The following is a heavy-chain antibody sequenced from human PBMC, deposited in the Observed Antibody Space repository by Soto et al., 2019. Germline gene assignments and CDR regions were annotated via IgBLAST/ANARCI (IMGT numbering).Heavy chain of an antibody. V-gene: IGHV3-74*01. CDR2: INSDGSST. CDR1: GFTFSSYW. J-gene: IGHJ4*02. D-gene: IGHD2-15*01. CDR3: VRTSLVVAAATREDY. Sequence: EVQLVESGGGLVQPGGSLRLSSAASGFTFSSYWMHWVRQAPGKGLVWVSRINSDGSSTSYADSVKGRFTISRDNAKNTLYLQMNSLRAEDTAVYYCVRTSLVVAAATREDYWGQGTLVTFSS.